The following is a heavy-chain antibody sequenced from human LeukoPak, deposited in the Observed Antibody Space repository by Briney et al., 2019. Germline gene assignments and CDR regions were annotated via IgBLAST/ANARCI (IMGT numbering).Heavy chain of an antibody. CDR3: ARDTHQLLYFYYYYYMDV. Sequence: PGGSLRLSCAASGFTFSSYGMHWVRQAPGKGLEWVAVISYDGSNKYYADSVKGRFTLSRDNSKNTLYLQMNSLRAEDTAVYYCARDTHQLLYFYYYYYMDVWGKGTTVTVSS. D-gene: IGHD2-2*02. CDR2: ISYDGSNK. CDR1: GFTFSSYG. J-gene: IGHJ6*03. V-gene: IGHV3-30*03.